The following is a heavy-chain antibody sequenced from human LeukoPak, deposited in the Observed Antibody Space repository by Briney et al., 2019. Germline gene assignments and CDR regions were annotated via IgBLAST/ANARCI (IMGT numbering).Heavy chain of an antibody. CDR2: INPSGGST. J-gene: IGHJ4*02. V-gene: IGHV1-46*01. Sequence: GASVKVSCKASGYTFTSYYIHWERQAPGQGLEWMGIINPSGGSTSYAQKFQGRVTMTRDTSTSTVYMELSSLRSDDTAVYYCARGRIPKESPLYYFDYWGQGTLVTVSS. CDR1: GYTFTSYY. D-gene: IGHD2-15*01. CDR3: ARGRIPKESPLYYFDY.